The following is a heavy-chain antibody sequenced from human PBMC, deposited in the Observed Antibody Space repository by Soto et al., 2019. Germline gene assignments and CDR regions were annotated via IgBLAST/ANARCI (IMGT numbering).Heavy chain of an antibody. J-gene: IGHJ5*02. CDR2: ISYSGST. CDR3: ARGWDSSGLFDP. V-gene: IGHV4-59*01. D-gene: IGHD3-10*01. Sequence: SETLSLTCSASGASITTYYWSWIRQPPGKGLEWIGSISYSGSTKYNPSLESRVMISLDTSKNQFSLRLTSVTAADTALYYCARGWDSSGLFDPWGQGALVTVSS. CDR1: GASITTYY.